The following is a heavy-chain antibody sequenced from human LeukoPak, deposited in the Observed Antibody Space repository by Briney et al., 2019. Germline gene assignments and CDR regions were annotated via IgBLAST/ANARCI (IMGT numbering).Heavy chain of an antibody. V-gene: IGHV4-4*02. Sequence: KPSGTLSFTCAVSGGSISSSNWWSWVRQPPGKGLEWIGEIYHSGSTNYNPSLKSRVTISVDTSKNQFSLKLSSVTAADTAVYYCARGTPLGYCSGGSCRAAASYYYGMDVWGQGTTVTVSS. J-gene: IGHJ6*02. D-gene: IGHD2-15*01. CDR1: GGSISSSNW. CDR3: ARGTPLGYCSGGSCRAAASYYYGMDV. CDR2: IYHSGST.